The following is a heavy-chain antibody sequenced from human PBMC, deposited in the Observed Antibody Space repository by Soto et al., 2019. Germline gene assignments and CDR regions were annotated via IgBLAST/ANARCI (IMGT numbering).Heavy chain of an antibody. CDR1: GFTFSSYA. Sequence: EVQLLESGGGLVQPGGSLRLSCAASGFTFSSYAMGWVRQAPGKGLEWVSGISGTGGDSYFADSVKGRFTISRDNSKNTLYLQMNSLRAEDTAVYYCAKGIRQVATMVEFDSWGQGTLVTVSS. CDR2: ISGTGGDS. CDR3: AKGIRQVATMVEFDS. D-gene: IGHD3-10*01. V-gene: IGHV3-23*01. J-gene: IGHJ4*02.